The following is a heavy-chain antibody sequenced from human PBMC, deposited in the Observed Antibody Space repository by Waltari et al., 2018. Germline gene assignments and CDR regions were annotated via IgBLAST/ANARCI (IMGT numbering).Heavy chain of an antibody. D-gene: IGHD2-2*01. V-gene: IGHV1-2*02. CDR2: LNPNTGGT. J-gene: IGHJ5*02. Sequence: QVQLVQSGAEVRKPGASVKVSCKASGYTLTGHYIHWVRQSPGQGLEWMGGLNPNTGGTKYAEKFQGRVTMTRETSISTAYMELSNVTSDDTAVYYCARDLSTSSLFYWFDPWGQGSLVTVSS. CDR3: ARDLSTSSLFYWFDP. CDR1: GYTLTGHY.